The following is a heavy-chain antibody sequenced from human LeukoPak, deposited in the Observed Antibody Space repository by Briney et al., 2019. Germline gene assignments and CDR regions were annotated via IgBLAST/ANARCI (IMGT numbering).Heavy chain of an antibody. J-gene: IGHJ4*02. Sequence: GGSLRLSCAASGFTFSSYAMSWVRQAPGKGLEWVSAIRGSGGSTYYADSVKGRFTISRDNSKNTLYLQMNSLRAEDTAVYYCAKYQLPSGYCSGGSCYPTDYWGQGTLVTVSS. D-gene: IGHD2-15*01. V-gene: IGHV3-23*01. CDR3: AKYQLPSGYCSGGSCYPTDY. CDR2: IRGSGGST. CDR1: GFTFSSYA.